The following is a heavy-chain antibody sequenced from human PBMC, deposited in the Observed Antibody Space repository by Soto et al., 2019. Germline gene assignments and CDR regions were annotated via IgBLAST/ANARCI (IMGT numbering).Heavy chain of an antibody. V-gene: IGHV1-46*01. D-gene: IGHD6-13*01. CDR2: INPSGGST. CDR3: ARNLAASDV. Sequence: QVQLVQSGAEVKKPGASVKVSCKASGYTFTSYYVHWVRQAPGQGLEWMGIINPSGGSTNYAQKFQGRVTLTRDTSTSTVYMEVSSLKSEDTAIYYCARNLAASDVWGQGTLVTVSS. J-gene: IGHJ4*02. CDR1: GYTFTSYY.